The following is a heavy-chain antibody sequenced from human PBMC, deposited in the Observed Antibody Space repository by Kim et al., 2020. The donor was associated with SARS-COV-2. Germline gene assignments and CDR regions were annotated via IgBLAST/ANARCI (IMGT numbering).Heavy chain of an antibody. J-gene: IGHJ5*02. CDR1: GGSISTSTYY. V-gene: IGHV4-39*01. CDR2: VYYGGSA. CDR3: ATNGVPGSNWFDP. D-gene: IGHD3-3*01. Sequence: SETLSLTCTVSGGSISTSTYYWGWIRQSPGMGLEWIGSVYYGGSAYYNPSLKSRVTISVDTSKNQFSVKLSSITAADTAVYYCATNGVPGSNWFDPWGQGTLVTVSS.